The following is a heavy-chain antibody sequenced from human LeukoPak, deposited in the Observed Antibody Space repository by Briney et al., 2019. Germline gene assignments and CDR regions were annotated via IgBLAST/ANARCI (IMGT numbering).Heavy chain of an antibody. Sequence: ASVKVSGKASGYTFTSYDINWVRQATGQGLEWMGWMNPNSGNTGYAQKFQGRVTMTRNTSISTAYMELSSLRSEDTAVYYCARGMINYYDSSGYDDAFDIWGQGTMVTVSS. V-gene: IGHV1-8*01. D-gene: IGHD3-22*01. CDR1: GYTFTSYD. CDR2: MNPNSGNT. J-gene: IGHJ3*02. CDR3: ARGMINYYDSSGYDDAFDI.